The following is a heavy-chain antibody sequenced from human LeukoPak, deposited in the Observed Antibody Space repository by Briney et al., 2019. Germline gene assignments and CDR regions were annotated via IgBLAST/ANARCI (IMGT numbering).Heavy chain of an antibody. D-gene: IGHD1-26*01. V-gene: IGHV1-46*01. CDR1: VYTFTSYY. CDR3: ARQSYRGSYLLYWFDP. Sequence: ASVKVSFKASVYTFTSYYMHWVRQAPGQGREWMGIINPSGGSTSYAQKFQGRVTMTRDTSTSTVYMELSSLRSEDTAVYYCARQSYRGSYLLYWFDPWGQGTLVTVSS. CDR2: INPSGGST. J-gene: IGHJ5*02.